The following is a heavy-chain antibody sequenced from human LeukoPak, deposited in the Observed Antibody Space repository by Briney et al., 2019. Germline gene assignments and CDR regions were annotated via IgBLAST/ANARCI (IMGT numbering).Heavy chain of an antibody. Sequence: VASVKVSCKASGYTFTGYYMHWVRLAPGQGLEWMGWMNPNSGNTGYAQKFQGRVTMTRNTSISTAYMELSSLRSEDTAVYYCARGGPNYDLDYWGQGTLVTVSS. CDR1: GYTFTGYY. V-gene: IGHV1-8*02. CDR3: ARGGPNYDLDY. J-gene: IGHJ4*02. CDR2: MNPNSGNT. D-gene: IGHD3-3*01.